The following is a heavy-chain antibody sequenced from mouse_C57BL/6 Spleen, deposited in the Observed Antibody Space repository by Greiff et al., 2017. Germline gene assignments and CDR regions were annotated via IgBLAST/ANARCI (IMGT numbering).Heavy chain of an antibody. J-gene: IGHJ2*01. V-gene: IGHV5-16*01. Sequence: EVQVVESEGGLVQPGSSMKLSCTASGFTFSDYYMAWVRQVPEKGLEWVANINYDGSSTYYLDSLKSRFIISRDNAKNILYLQMSSLKSEDTATYYCARGSGYPYYFDYWGQGTTLTVSS. CDR1: GFTFSDYY. CDR2: INYDGSST. D-gene: IGHD3-2*02. CDR3: ARGSGYPYYFDY.